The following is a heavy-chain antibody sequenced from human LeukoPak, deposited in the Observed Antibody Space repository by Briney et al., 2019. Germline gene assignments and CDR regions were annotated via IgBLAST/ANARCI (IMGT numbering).Heavy chain of an antibody. CDR1: GFTFSNYA. Sequence: GGSLRLSCVGAGFTFSNYAMTWVRQAPGKGLGWVSCICGCGDRKYNADSVKGRFTISRANSKNKLYLQRNSLTDDDSAVYYCAKDRIPVAGRQDIWDYWGQGTLVTVSS. V-gene: IGHV3-23*01. J-gene: IGHJ4*02. CDR2: ICGCGDRK. CDR3: AKDRIPVAGRQDIWDY. D-gene: IGHD6-19*01.